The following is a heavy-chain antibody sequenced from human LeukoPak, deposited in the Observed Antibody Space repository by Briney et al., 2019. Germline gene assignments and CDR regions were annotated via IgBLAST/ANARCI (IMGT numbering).Heavy chain of an antibody. V-gene: IGHV3-11*01. CDR3: ASPRGVMTNGPFFDN. J-gene: IGHJ4*02. CDR2: ISRSGSTT. CDR1: GFTFSDYY. D-gene: IGHD3-22*01. Sequence: GGSLRLSCAASGFTFSDYYMNWIRQAPGKGLEWVSYISRSGSTTEYADSVRGRFTIPRDDAQNSLYLQMDSLSAEDTAVYYCASPRGVMTNGPFFDNWGQGTLVTVSS.